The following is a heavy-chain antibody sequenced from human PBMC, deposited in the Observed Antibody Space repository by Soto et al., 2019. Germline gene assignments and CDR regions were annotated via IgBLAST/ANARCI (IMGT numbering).Heavy chain of an antibody. CDR1: GGTFSSYA. J-gene: IGHJ6*02. D-gene: IGHD6-19*01. Sequence: GASVKVSCKASGGTFSSYAISWVRQAPGQGLEWMGGIIPIFGTANYAQKFQGRVTITADKSTSTAYMELSSLRSEDTAVYYCASERIAVAGKLYYYYGMDVWGQGTTVTVYS. V-gene: IGHV1-69*06. CDR3: ASERIAVAGKLYYYYGMDV. CDR2: IIPIFGTA.